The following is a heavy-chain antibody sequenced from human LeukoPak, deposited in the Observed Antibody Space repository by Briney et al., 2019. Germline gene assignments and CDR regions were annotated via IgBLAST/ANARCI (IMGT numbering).Heavy chain of an antibody. Sequence: ASVTVSCKASGYTFTSYDINWVRQAPGQGLEWMGWMNPNSGNTVYAQKFQGRVTITRNTSISTAYMELSSLRSEDTAVYYCARGSIVGATFDYFDYWGQGTLVTVSS. CDR2: MNPNSGNT. V-gene: IGHV1-8*03. D-gene: IGHD1-26*01. CDR3: ARGSIVGATFDYFDY. CDR1: GYTFTSYD. J-gene: IGHJ4*02.